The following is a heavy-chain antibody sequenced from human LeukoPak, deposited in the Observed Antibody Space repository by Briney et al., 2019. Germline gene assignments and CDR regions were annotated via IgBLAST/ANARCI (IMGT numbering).Heavy chain of an antibody. CDR1: GYTFTGYY. CDR2: INPNSGGT. CDR3: ARLNCSSTSCLGAFDI. Sequence: ASVKVSCKASGYTFTGYYMHWVRQALGQGLEWMGWINPNSGGTNYAQKFQGRVTISVDTSKNQFSLKLSSVTAADTAVYYCARLNCSSTSCLGAFDIWGQGTMVTVSS. J-gene: IGHJ3*02. D-gene: IGHD2-2*01. V-gene: IGHV1-2*02.